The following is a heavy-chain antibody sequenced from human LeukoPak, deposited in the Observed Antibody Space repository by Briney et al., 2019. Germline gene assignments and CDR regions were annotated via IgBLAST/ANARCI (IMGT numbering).Heavy chain of an antibody. CDR2: INPNSGGT. V-gene: IGHV1-2*02. D-gene: IGHD1-26*01. CDR3: ARIVGANDY. CDR1: GYTFIGYY. Sequence: ASVKVSCKASGYTFIGYYIHWVRQAPGQGLEWMGWINPNSGGTNYAQKFQGRVTMTRDTSISTAYMELSRLRSDDTAVYYCARIVGANDYWGQGTLVTVSS. J-gene: IGHJ4*02.